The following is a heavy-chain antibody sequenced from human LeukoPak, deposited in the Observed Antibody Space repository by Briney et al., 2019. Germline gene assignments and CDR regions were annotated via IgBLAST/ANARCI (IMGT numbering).Heavy chain of an antibody. V-gene: IGHV4-34*01. CDR1: GVSFSGYY. Sequence: PSETLSLTCAVYGVSFSGYYWSWIRQPPGKGLEWIGEINHSGSTNYNPSLKSRVTISVDTSKNQCSLKLSSVTAADTAVYYCARVGRINTMVRGVKRGNFDYWGQGTLVTVSS. CDR3: ARVGRINTMVRGVKRGNFDY. D-gene: IGHD3-10*01. J-gene: IGHJ4*02. CDR2: INHSGST.